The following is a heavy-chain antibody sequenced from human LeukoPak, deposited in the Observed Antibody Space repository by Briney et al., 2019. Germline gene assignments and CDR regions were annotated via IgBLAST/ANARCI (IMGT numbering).Heavy chain of an antibody. CDR3: ARLRYDSSGYWTDY. Sequence: SETLSLTCTVSGGSISSSSYYWGWIRQPPGKGLEWIGSIYYSGSTYYNPSLKSRVTISVDTSKNQFSLKLSSVTAADTAVYYCARLRYDSSGYWTDYWGQGTLVTVSS. V-gene: IGHV4-39*07. J-gene: IGHJ4*02. CDR1: GGSISSSSYY. D-gene: IGHD3-22*01. CDR2: IYYSGST.